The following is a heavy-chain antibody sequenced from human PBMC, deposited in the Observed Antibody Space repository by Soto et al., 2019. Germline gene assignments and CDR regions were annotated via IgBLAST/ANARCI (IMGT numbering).Heavy chain of an antibody. D-gene: IGHD4-17*01. CDR1: GVSISGVDYY. CDR2: IHHSGST. Sequence: QVQLQESGPGLVKPSQTLSLTCTVSGVSISGVDYYWSWIRQPPGKGLEWIGYIHHSGSTYYNPSLKSRVTILVDTSKNQFCLKLSSVAAADTAVYYCARHDYSDYQVDSWGQGTLVTVSS. CDR3: ARHDYSDYQVDS. J-gene: IGHJ4*02. V-gene: IGHV4-30-4*01.